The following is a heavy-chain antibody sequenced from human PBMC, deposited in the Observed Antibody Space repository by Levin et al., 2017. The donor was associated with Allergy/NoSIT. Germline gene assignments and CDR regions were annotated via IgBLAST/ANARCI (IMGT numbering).Heavy chain of an antibody. V-gene: IGHV1-46*01. CDR3: ARDPVRGVIITPPDY. Sequence: ASVKVSCKASGYTFTSYYMHWVRQAPGQGLEWMGIINPSGGSTSYAQKFQGRVTMTRDTSTSTVYMELSSLRSEDTAVYYCARDPVRGVIITPPDYWGQGNLVTVSS. CDR1: GYTFTSYY. D-gene: IGHD3-10*01. CDR2: INPSGGST. J-gene: IGHJ4*02.